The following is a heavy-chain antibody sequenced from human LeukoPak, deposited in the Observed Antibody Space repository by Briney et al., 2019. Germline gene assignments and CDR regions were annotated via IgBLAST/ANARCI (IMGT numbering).Heavy chain of an antibody. Sequence: GGSLRLSCAASGFTFSDHYMSWIRQAPGKGLEWVSAISGSGGSTYYADSVKGRFTISRDNSKNTLYLQMNSLRAEDTAVYYCAKDQTWSGQYGMDVWGQGTTVTVSS. V-gene: IGHV3-23*01. J-gene: IGHJ6*02. CDR2: ISGSGGST. CDR1: GFTFSDHY. D-gene: IGHD3-3*01. CDR3: AKDQTWSGQYGMDV.